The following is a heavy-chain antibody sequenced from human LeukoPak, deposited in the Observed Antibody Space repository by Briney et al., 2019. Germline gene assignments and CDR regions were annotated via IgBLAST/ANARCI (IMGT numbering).Heavy chain of an antibody. D-gene: IGHD5-18*01. CDR3: ARDGAAWIQLWLRYYYYMDV. V-gene: IGHV1-2*02. CDR1: GYTLTHYY. J-gene: IGHJ6*03. Sequence: ASVKVSCKASGYTLTHYYMHWVRPATGQELEWMGWINPNSGGTNYAQKFQGRVTMTRDTSISTAYMELSRLRSDDTAVYYCARDGAAWIQLWLRYYYYMDVWGKGTTVTVSS. CDR2: INPNSGGT.